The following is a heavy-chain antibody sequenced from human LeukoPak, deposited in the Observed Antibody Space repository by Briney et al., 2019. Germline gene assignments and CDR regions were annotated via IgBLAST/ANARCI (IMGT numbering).Heavy chain of an antibody. CDR1: GFTFSSYG. Sequence: AGGSLRLSCAASGFTFSSYGMHWVRQAPGKGLEWVAVIWYDGSNKYYADSVKGRFTISRDNSKNTLYLQMNSLRAEDTAVYYCARGDTAMVQEVDYWGQGTLVTVSS. V-gene: IGHV3-33*01. CDR2: IWYDGSNK. CDR3: ARGDTAMVQEVDY. D-gene: IGHD5-18*01. J-gene: IGHJ4*02.